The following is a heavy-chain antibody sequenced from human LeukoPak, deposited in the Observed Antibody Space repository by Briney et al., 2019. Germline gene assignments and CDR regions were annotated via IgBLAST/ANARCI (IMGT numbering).Heavy chain of an antibody. D-gene: IGHD3-22*01. V-gene: IGHV3-30-3*01. CDR1: GFTFSSYA. Sequence: PGGSLRLSCAASGFTFSSYAMHWVRQAPGKGLEWVAVISYDGSNKYYADSVKGRFTISRDNSKNTLYLQMNSLKTEDTAVYYCTTDLTYYYDSSGYVYWGQGTLVTVSS. J-gene: IGHJ4*02. CDR2: ISYDGSNK. CDR3: TTDLTYYYDSSGYVY.